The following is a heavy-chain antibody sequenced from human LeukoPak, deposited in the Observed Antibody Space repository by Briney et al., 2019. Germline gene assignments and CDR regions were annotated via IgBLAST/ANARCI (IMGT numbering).Heavy chain of an antibody. V-gene: IGHV4-39*07. Sequence: PSETLSLTCTVSGGSISSSSYYWGWIRQPPGKGLEWIGSIYYSGSTYYNPSLKSRVTISVDTSKNQFSLKMISVTDADTAVYYCVRDSSQYYDYVWGSYRVDAFDIWGQGTMVTVSS. CDR3: VRDSSQYYDYVWGSYRVDAFDI. J-gene: IGHJ3*02. D-gene: IGHD3-16*02. CDR2: IYYSGST. CDR1: GGSISSSSYY.